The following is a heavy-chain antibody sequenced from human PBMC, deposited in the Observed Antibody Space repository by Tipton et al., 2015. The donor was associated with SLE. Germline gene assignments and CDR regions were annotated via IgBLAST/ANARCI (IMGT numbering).Heavy chain of an antibody. J-gene: IGHJ3*02. CDR3: ARDTSSPYTILSEAAFDI. D-gene: IGHD3-3*01. CDR1: GFTFSSYS. Sequence: SLRLSCAASGFTFSSYSMNWVRQAPGKGLEWVSSISSSSSYIYYADSVKGRFTISRDNAKNSLYLQMNSLRAEDTAVYYCARDTSSPYTILSEAAFDIWGQGTMVTVSS. CDR2: ISSSSSYI. V-gene: IGHV3-21*01.